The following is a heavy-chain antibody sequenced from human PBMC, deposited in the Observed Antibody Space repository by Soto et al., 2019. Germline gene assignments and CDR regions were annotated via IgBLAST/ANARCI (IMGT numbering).Heavy chain of an antibody. CDR2: ISSSSSTI. Sequence: PGGSLRLSCAASGFTVSSNYMSWVRQAPGKGLEWVSYISSSSSTIYYAESVKGRFTISRDNAKSSLYLQMNSLRAEDTAVYYCARGMGCSSTSCFPGDYWGQGTLVTVSS. V-gene: IGHV3-48*01. CDR3: ARGMGCSSTSCFPGDY. D-gene: IGHD2-2*01. J-gene: IGHJ4*02. CDR1: GFTVSSNY.